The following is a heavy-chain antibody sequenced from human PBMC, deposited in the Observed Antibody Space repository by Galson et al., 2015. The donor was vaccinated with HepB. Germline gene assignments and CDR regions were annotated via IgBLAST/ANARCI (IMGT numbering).Heavy chain of an antibody. J-gene: IGHJ4*02. CDR1: GGSFSGYY. V-gene: IGHV4-34*01. Sequence: LSLTCAVYGGSFSGYYWSWIRQPPGKGLEWIGEINHSGSTNYNPSLKSRVTISVDTSKNQFSLKLSSVTAADTAVYYCARAVRYSSGWYSDYWGQGTLVTVSS. CDR2: INHSGST. D-gene: IGHD6-19*01. CDR3: ARAVRYSSGWYSDY.